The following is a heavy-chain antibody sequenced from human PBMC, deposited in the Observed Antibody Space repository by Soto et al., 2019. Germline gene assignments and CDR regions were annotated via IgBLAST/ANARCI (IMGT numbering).Heavy chain of an antibody. CDR3: ASGTQIAVAGWSVGLRIYYYGMDV. J-gene: IGHJ6*02. CDR2: INHSGST. V-gene: IGHV4-34*01. CDR1: GGSFSGYY. D-gene: IGHD6-19*01. Sequence: SETLSLTCAVYGGSFSGYYWSWIRQPPGKGLEWIGEINHSGSTNYNPSLKSRVTISVHRSKNQFSLQLSSVTAADTAVYYCASGTQIAVAGWSVGLRIYYYGMDVWGQGTTVTVSS.